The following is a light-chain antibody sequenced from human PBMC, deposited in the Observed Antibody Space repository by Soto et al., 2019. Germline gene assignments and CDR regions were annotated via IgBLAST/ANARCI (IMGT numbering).Light chain of an antibody. J-gene: IGLJ2*01. CDR2: DVS. CDR3: SSYTSSSIVV. V-gene: IGLV2-14*01. CDR1: SSDVGGYNY. Sequence: QSVLTQPASVSGSPGQSITISCTGTSSDVGGYNYVSWYHQHPGKAPKLMIYDVSNRPSVVSNRFSGSKSGNTASLTISGLQAEDEADYYCSSYTSSSIVVFGGGTKLTVL.